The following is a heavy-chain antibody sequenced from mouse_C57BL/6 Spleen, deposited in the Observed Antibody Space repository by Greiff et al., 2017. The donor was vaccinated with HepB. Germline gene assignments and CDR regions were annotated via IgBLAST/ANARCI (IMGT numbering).Heavy chain of an antibody. CDR2: INPNNGGT. CDR1: GYTFTVYN. V-gene: IGHV1-22*01. CDR3: ARGGGGPGFAY. J-gene: IGHJ3*01. D-gene: IGHD1-1*02. Sequence: EVQLQQSGPELVKPGASVKMSCKASGYTFTVYNMHWVKQSHGKSLEWIGYINPNNGGTSYNQKFKGKATLTVNKSSSTAYMELRSLTSEDSAVYYCARGGGGPGFAYWGQGTLVTVSA.